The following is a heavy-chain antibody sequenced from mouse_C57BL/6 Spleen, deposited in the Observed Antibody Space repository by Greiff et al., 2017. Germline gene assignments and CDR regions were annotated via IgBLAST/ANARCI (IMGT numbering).Heavy chain of an antibody. Sequence: VQLQQPGAELVMPGASVKLSCKASGYTFTSYWMHWVKQRPGQGLEWIGEIDPSDSYTNYNQKFKGKSTLNVDKSSSTAYMQLSSLTSEDSAVYYCATWGGLNFDYWGQGTTLTVSS. CDR1: GYTFTSYW. V-gene: IGHV1-69*01. D-gene: IGHD1-3*01. CDR3: ATWGGLNFDY. CDR2: IDPSDSYT. J-gene: IGHJ2*01.